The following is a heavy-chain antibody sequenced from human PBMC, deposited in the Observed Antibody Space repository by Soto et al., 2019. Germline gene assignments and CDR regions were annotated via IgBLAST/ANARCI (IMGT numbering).Heavy chain of an antibody. V-gene: IGHV4-61*01. Sequence: SSETLSLTCTVAGGSVSSGSYYWSWIRQPPGKGLEWIGYIYYSGSTNYNPSLKSRVTISVDTSKNQFSLKLSSVTAADTAVYYCARDLGISMVRGVEVAFDSWGQGTLVTVSS. CDR2: IYYSGST. CDR3: ARDLGISMVRGVEVAFDS. CDR1: GGSVSSGSYY. D-gene: IGHD3-10*01. J-gene: IGHJ4*02.